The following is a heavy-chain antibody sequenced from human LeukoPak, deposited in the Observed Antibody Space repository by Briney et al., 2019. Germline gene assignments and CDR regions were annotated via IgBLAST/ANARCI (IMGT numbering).Heavy chain of an antibody. CDR1: GFTFDDYA. Sequence: GGSLRLSCAASGFTFDDYAMHWVRQAPGKGLEWVSLIGWNGASTYYADSVKGRFTISRDNSKNSLYLQMNSLRAEDTAFYYCAKDGVVAALGDNWFDPWGQGTLVTVSS. V-gene: IGHV3-43D*03. CDR2: IGWNGAST. CDR3: AKDGVVAALGDNWFDP. J-gene: IGHJ5*02. D-gene: IGHD2-15*01.